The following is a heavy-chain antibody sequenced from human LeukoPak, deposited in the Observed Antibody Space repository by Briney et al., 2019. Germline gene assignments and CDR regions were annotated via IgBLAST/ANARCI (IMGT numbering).Heavy chain of an antibody. CDR2: ISGSGGST. V-gene: IGHV3-23*01. J-gene: IGHJ3*02. CDR3: AKGSSVISDAFDI. D-gene: IGHD3-10*01. Sequence: GGSLRLSCAASGFTFSSYAMSWVRQAPGRGLEWVSAISGSGGSTYYADSVKGRFTISRDNSKNTLYLQMNSLRAEDTAVYYCAKGSSVISDAFDIWGQGTMVTVSS. CDR1: GFTFSSYA.